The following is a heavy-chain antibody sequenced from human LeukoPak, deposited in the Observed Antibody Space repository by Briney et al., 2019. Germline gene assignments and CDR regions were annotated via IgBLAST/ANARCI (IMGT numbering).Heavy chain of an antibody. J-gene: IGHJ4*02. CDR1: GGSINSYY. CDR2: IYYSGST. Sequence: PSETLSLTCTVSGGSINSYYWNWIRQPPEKGLEWIGYIYYSGSTSYNPSLKSRVTISVDTSKNQFSLKLRSVTAADTAVYFCAREASRAGTYYLDYWGQGTLLTVSS. CDR3: AREASRAGTYYLDY. D-gene: IGHD3-10*01. V-gene: IGHV4-59*01.